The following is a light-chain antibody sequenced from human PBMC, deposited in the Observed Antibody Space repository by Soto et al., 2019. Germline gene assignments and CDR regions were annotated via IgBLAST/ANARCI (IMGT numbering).Light chain of an antibody. CDR3: QQYNSYPLT. V-gene: IGKV1D-16*01. J-gene: IGKJ4*01. Sequence: DIQMTQSPSSLSASVGDRVTITCRASQAIGSWLAWYQQKPGKAPTSLIYDASNLQTEVPSRFSGSGSGTDFTLTITGLRPEDSATYSCQQYNSYPLTFGGGPWWRSN. CDR2: DAS. CDR1: QAIGSW.